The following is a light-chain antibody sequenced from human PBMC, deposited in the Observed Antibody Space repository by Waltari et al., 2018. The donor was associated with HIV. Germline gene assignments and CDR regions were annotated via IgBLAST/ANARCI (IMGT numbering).Light chain of an antibody. Sequence: EIVLTQSPATLSLSPGERATLSCRASQSVSSYLGWYQQKPGQAPRLLIYDASTRATGIPARFSGSGSATDFTLTISSLEPEDFAVYYCQQRGSWPTTFGGGTKVEIK. CDR1: QSVSSY. V-gene: IGKV3-11*01. J-gene: IGKJ4*01. CDR3: QQRGSWPTT. CDR2: DAS.